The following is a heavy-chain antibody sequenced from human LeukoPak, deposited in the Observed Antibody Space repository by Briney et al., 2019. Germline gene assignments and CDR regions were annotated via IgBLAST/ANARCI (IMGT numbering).Heavy chain of an antibody. Sequence: ASVKVSCKASGYTFTSYYMHWVRQAPGQGLEWMGINNPSGGSTSYAQKFQGRVTMTRDTSTSTVYMELSSLRSEDTAVYYCARSGGCSGGSCYYHAFDIWGQGTMVTVSS. D-gene: IGHD2-15*01. CDR3: ARSGGCSGGSCYYHAFDI. J-gene: IGHJ3*02. V-gene: IGHV1-46*01. CDR2: NNPSGGST. CDR1: GYTFTSYY.